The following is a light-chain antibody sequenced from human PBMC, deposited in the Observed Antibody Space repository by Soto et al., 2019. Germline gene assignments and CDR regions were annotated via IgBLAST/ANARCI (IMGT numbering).Light chain of an antibody. V-gene: IGKV3-20*01. CDR1: QSITNNY. J-gene: IGKJ1*01. CDR3: EPYDRSYT. CDR2: GAS. Sequence: VLTLSPGTLSLQQGERATLSCRASQSITNNYLAWYQQKPGRAHRLLIYGASSRATGIPDRFSGSGSGTDFTLTFSCLEPEGFGVCNWEPYDRSYTLAQGTKV.